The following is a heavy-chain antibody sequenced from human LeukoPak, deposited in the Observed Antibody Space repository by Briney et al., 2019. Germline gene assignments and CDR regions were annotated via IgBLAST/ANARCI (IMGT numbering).Heavy chain of an antibody. CDR1: GFAFDNFG. Sequence: PGGSLRLSCAPSGFAFDNFGMTWVRQAPGQGLEWVSEITGSGGSTYYADSVKGRFTIARDNSKNTLYLQMNRLRAENTAIYYCARELFDFDYWGQGTLVTVSS. CDR3: ARELFDFDY. D-gene: IGHD3-10*01. V-gene: IGHV3-23*01. CDR2: ITGSGGST. J-gene: IGHJ4*02.